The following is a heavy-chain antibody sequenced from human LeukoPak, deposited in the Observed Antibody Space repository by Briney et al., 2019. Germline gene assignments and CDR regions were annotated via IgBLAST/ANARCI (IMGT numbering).Heavy chain of an antibody. D-gene: IGHD1-26*01. CDR2: IDTTNYV. V-gene: IGHV3-69-1*01. Sequence: PGESLRLSCAASGFTFSSYHMNWVRQAPGKGLEWVSSIDTTNYVYYAGSVKGRFTISRDDAKNSLFLQMNSLRADDTAVYYCARLGGSFSDYWGQGILDTVSS. J-gene: IGHJ4*02. CDR3: ARLGGSFSDY. CDR1: GFTFSSYH.